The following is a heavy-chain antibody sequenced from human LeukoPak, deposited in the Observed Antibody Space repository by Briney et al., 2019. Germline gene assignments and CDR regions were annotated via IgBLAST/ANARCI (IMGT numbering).Heavy chain of an antibody. CDR3: ARGQTRIVGGERYIPMPSVDY. CDR1: GGSISSYF. J-gene: IGHJ4*02. V-gene: IGHV4-59*08. CDR2: IYYTGST. D-gene: IGHD2-15*01. Sequence: PSETLSLTCTVSGGSISSYFWSWIRQPPGKGLEWIGYIYYTGSTSYNPSLKSRVTISVDTSKNQLSLKVGSVTAADTAVYYCARGQTRIVGGERYIPMPSVDYWGQGTLVTVSS.